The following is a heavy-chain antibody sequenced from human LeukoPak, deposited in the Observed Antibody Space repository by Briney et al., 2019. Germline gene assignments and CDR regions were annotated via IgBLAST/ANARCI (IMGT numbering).Heavy chain of an antibody. CDR3: ARGVTVTTAGDYYYGMDV. J-gene: IGHJ6*02. CDR1: GFTFSSYG. V-gene: IGHV3-33*01. Sequence: GGSLRLSCAASGFTFSSYGMHWVRQAPGKGLEWVAVIWYDGSNKYYADSVKGRFTISRDNSKNTLYLQMNSLRAEDTAVYYCARGVTVTTAGDYYYGMDVWGQGTTVTVSS. D-gene: IGHD4-17*01. CDR2: IWYDGSNK.